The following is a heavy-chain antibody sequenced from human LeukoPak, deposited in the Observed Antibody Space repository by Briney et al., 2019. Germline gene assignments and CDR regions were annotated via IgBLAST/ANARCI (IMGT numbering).Heavy chain of an antibody. CDR3: ASFSYYDSSGPDY. D-gene: IGHD3-22*01. J-gene: IGHJ4*02. V-gene: IGHV3-21*01. Sequence: PGGSLRLSCAASGFTFSSYSMNWVRQAPGKGLEWVSSISSSSSYIYYADSVKGRFTISRDNAKNSLYLQMNSLRAEDTAVYYCASFSYYDSSGPDYWGQGTLVTVSS. CDR1: GFTFSSYS. CDR2: ISSSSSYI.